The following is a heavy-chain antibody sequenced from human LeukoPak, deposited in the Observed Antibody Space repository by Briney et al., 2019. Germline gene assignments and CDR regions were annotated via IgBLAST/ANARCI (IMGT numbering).Heavy chain of an antibody. Sequence: ASVKVSCKASGYSFTGYYMYWVRHAPGQGLEWMGWINPNRGDTNYAQQFQGRVTMTRDTSTSTAYMELSRLRSDDTAVYYCARDKSGNSGWYSYFDYWGQGTLVTVSS. CDR3: ARDKSGNSGWYSYFDY. J-gene: IGHJ4*02. CDR2: INPNRGDT. V-gene: IGHV1-2*02. D-gene: IGHD6-19*01. CDR1: GYSFTGYY.